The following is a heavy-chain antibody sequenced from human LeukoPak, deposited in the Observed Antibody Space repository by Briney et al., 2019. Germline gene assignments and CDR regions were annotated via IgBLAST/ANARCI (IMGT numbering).Heavy chain of an antibody. CDR2: IKEDGSER. V-gene: IGHV3-7*03. CDR3: ARVPIFGRRQLGDHYYYYSMDV. CDR1: AFIFSGHW. Sequence: GGSLRLSCEGSAFIFSGHWMNWVRQTPGKGLEWVASIKEDGSERQYVDSVKGRFSISRDNTKGSLFLQLNSLRAEDTAVYYCARVPIFGRRQLGDHYYYYSMDVWGQGTTVTVSS. J-gene: IGHJ6*02. D-gene: IGHD3-3*01.